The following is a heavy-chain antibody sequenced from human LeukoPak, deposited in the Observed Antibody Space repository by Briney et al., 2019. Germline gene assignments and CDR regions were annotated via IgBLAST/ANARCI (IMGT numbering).Heavy chain of an antibody. CDR2: ISSSSSYI. Sequence: GGSLRLSCAASGFTFSSYSMNWVRQAPGKGLEWVSFISSSSSYIYYADSVKGRFTISRDNAKNSLYLQMNSLRAEDTAVYYCARERLADRERGYMDVWGKGTTVTISS. CDR3: ARERLADRERGYMDV. V-gene: IGHV3-21*01. D-gene: IGHD1-1*01. CDR1: GFTFSSYS. J-gene: IGHJ6*03.